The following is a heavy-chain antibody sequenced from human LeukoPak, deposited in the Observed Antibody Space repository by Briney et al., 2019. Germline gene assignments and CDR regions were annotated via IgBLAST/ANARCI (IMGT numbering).Heavy chain of an antibody. V-gene: IGHV3-21*01. CDR3: ARDQRSGDYALDY. CDR1: GFTFSSYS. Sequence: PGGSLRLSCAASGFTFSSYSMNWVRQAPGKGLEWVSSISSSSSYIYYADSLKGRFTISRDNAKNSLYLQMNSLRAEDTAVYYCARDQRSGDYALDYWGQGTLVTVSS. D-gene: IGHD4-17*01. J-gene: IGHJ4*02. CDR2: ISSSSSYI.